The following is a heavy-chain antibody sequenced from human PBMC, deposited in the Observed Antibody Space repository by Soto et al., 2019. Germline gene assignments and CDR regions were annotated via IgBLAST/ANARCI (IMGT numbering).Heavy chain of an antibody. CDR2: IYTSGST. V-gene: IGHV4-4*07. CDR1: RGSISSYY. J-gene: IGHJ5*02. Sequence: WETLSLTCTVSRGSISSYYWSWIRQPAGKGLEWIGRIYTSGSTNYNPSLKSRVTMSVDTSKNQFSLKLSSVTAADTAVYYCARTYSSSSLGWFDPWGQGTLVTVSS. CDR3: ARTYSSSSLGWFDP. D-gene: IGHD6-6*01.